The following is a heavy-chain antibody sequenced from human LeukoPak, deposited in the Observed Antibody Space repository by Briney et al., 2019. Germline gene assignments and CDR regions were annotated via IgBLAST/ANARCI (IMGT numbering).Heavy chain of an antibody. V-gene: IGHV4-38-2*02. Sequence: SETLSLTCTVSGYSISSGCYWGWIRQPPGKGLEWTGSIDHSGSTYYNPSLKSRITISVDTSKNQFSLKLSSVTAADTAVYYCARGRWYLGWFDPWGQGTLVTVSS. CDR1: GYSISSGCY. J-gene: IGHJ5*02. D-gene: IGHD6-13*01. CDR3: ARGRWYLGWFDP. CDR2: IDHSGST.